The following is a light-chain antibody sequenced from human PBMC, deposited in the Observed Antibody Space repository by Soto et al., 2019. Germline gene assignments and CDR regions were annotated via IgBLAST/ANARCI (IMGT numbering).Light chain of an antibody. CDR1: QSITTY. J-gene: IGKJ4*01. CDR2: DAS. Sequence: EIVLTQSPATLSLSPGERVTLSCRASQSITTYLAWYQQKPGQAPRILTYDASKRATAIPARFSGSGSGTDFTLTISSLAPDDFAVYSWQERDKCPPPFGGGTKVEVK. CDR3: QERDKCPPP. V-gene: IGKV3-11*01.